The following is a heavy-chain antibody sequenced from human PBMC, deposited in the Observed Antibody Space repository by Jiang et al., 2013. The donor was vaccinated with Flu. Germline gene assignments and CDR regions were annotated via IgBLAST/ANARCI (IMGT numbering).Heavy chain of an antibody. D-gene: IGHD2-15*01. CDR3: ARDPPSSDIAFDY. V-gene: IGHV4-30-2*04. Sequence: SRVTISVDTSKNQFSLKLSSVTAADTAVYYCARDPPSSDIAFDYWGQGTLVTVSS. J-gene: IGHJ4*02.